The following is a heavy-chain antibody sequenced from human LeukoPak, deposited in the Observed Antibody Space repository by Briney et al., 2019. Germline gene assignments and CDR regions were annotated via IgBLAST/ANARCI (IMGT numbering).Heavy chain of an antibody. CDR1: GFTFSSYA. D-gene: IGHD4-17*01. J-gene: IGHJ5*02. CDR2: ISYDGSNK. Sequence: GRSLRLSCAASGFTFSSYAMHWVRQAPGKGLEWVAVISYDGSNKYYADSVKGRFTISRDNSKNTLYLQTNSLRAEDTAVYYCARDPHDYGVHRGLDPWGQGTLVTVSS. CDR3: ARDPHDYGVHRGLDP. V-gene: IGHV3-30*04.